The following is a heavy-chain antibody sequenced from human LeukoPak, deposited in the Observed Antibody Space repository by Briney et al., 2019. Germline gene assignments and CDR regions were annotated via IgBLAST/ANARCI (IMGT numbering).Heavy chain of an antibody. Sequence: PGGSLRLSCVASGLTFSNYAMSWVRQAPGKGLEWVSAITGSGGNTYYAGSVKGRFTISRDNSKNTVFLQMNSLGAEDTAVYYCAKWGDYDVLTGYYVSDYWGQGTLVTVSS. CDR1: GLTFSNYA. CDR3: AKWGDYDVLTGYYVSDY. J-gene: IGHJ4*02. V-gene: IGHV3-23*01. D-gene: IGHD3-9*01. CDR2: ITGSGGNT.